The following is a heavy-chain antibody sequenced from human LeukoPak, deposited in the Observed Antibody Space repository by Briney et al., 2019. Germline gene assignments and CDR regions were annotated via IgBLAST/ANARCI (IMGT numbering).Heavy chain of an antibody. D-gene: IGHD6-19*01. J-gene: IGHJ4*02. CDR1: GFTFDDYA. Sequence: GGSLRLSCAASGFTFDDYAMHWVRQAPGKGLEWVSLISGDGGSTYYADSVKGRFTISRDNSKNSLYLQVNSLSTEDTALYYCAKGGSGWSYYFDFWGQGTLVTVSS. CDR3: AKGGSGWSYYFDF. CDR2: ISGDGGST. V-gene: IGHV3-43*02.